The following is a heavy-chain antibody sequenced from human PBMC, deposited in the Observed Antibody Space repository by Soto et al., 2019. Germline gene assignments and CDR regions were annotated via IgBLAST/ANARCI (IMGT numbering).Heavy chain of an antibody. Sequence: EASVKVSCKTSGGTLSDYGISWVRQAPGHGLEWMGGVIPIYSTSNYAPKFHGRVTFTADDSTAYMGLSSLKSEDTAVYYCAKNSVTRARVDYYYGLDVWGQGTTVTVSS. CDR2: VIPIYSTS. D-gene: IGHD4-17*01. V-gene: IGHV1-69*13. CDR3: AKNSVTRARVDYYYGLDV. J-gene: IGHJ6*02. CDR1: GGTLSDYG.